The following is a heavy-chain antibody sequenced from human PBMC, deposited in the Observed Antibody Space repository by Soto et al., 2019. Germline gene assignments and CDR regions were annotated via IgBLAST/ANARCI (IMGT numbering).Heavy chain of an antibody. CDR2: ISGGGDTT. V-gene: IGHV3-23*01. D-gene: IGHD7-27*01. J-gene: IGHJ4*02. Sequence: PGGSLRLSCAASGLTFSNYAMTWVRQAPGKGLEWVSIISGGGDTTYYADSVKGRFAISRDNSKNTLYLQMNSLRAEVTAVYYCARGVSWGHFDNWGQGTLVTVSS. CDR1: GLTFSNYA. CDR3: ARGVSWGHFDN.